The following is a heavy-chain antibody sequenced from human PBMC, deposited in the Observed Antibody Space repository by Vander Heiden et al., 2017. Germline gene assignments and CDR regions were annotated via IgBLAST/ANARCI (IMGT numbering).Heavy chain of an antibody. CDR2: IYYSGST. J-gene: IGHJ4*02. CDR1: GGSISSSSYY. CDR3: ARHVGSHNPGY. V-gene: IGHV4-39*01. D-gene: IGHD1-26*01. Sequence: QLQLQESGPGLVKPSETLSLTCTVSGGSISSSSYYWGWIRQPPGKGLEWIGSIYYSGSTYYNPSLKSRVTISVDTSKNQFSLKLSSVTAADTAVYYGARHVGSHNPGYWGQGTLVTVSS.